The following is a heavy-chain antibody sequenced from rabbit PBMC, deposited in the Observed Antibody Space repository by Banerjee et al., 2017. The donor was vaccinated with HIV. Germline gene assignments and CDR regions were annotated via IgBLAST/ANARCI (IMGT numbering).Heavy chain of an antibody. CDR3: ARGGRYAGDGHDL. V-gene: IGHV1S7*01. D-gene: IGHD4-2*01. Sequence: QLKESGGGLVQPGGSLKLSCKASGFDFSSYYMSWVRQAPGKGLEWIGYIDPVFGSTYYASWVNGRFTISSHNAQNTLYLQLNSLTAADTATYFCARGGRYAGDGHDLWGPGTLVTVS. CDR1: GFDFSSYY. CDR2: IDPVFGST. J-gene: IGHJ4*01.